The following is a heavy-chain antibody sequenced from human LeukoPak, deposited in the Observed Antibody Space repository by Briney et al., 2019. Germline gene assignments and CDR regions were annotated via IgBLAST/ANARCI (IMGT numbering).Heavy chain of an antibody. V-gene: IGHV3-11*01. CDR2: ISSSGSTI. Sequence: GGSLRLSCAASGFTFSDYYVSWIRQAPGKGLERVSYISSSGSTIYYADSVKGRFTISRDNAKNSLYLQMNSLRAEDTAVYYCARDGRLGEDFDYWGQGTLVTVSS. J-gene: IGHJ4*02. CDR1: GFTFSDYY. D-gene: IGHD3-16*01. CDR3: ARDGRLGEDFDY.